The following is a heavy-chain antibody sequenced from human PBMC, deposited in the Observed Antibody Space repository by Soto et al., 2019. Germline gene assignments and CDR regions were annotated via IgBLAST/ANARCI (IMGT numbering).Heavy chain of an antibody. Sequence: TSETLSLTCTVSGGSISSGVYYWSWIRQHPGKGLEWIGYIYYSGSTYYNPSLKSRVTISVDTSKNQFSLKLSSVTAADTAVYYCARGYYDSNGNAFDIWGQGTMVTVSS. CDR1: GGSISSGVYY. V-gene: IGHV4-31*03. CDR2: IYYSGST. D-gene: IGHD3-22*01. CDR3: ARGYYDSNGNAFDI. J-gene: IGHJ3*02.